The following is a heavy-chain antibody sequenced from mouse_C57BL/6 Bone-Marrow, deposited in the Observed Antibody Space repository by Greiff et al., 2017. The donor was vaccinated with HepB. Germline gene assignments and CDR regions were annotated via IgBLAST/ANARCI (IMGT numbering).Heavy chain of an antibody. V-gene: IGHV1-76*01. CDR3: ATTTVVATDAMDY. Sequence: QVQLQQSGAELVRPGASVKLSCKASGYTFTDYYINWVKQRPGQGLEWIARIYPGSGNTYYNEKFKGKATLTAEKSSSTAYMQLSSLTSEDSAVYFCATTTVVATDAMDYWGQGTSVTVSS. J-gene: IGHJ4*01. CDR2: IYPGSGNT. CDR1: GYTFTDYY. D-gene: IGHD1-1*01.